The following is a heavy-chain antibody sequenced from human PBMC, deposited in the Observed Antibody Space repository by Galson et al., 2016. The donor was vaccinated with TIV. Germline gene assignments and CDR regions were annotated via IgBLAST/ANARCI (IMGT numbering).Heavy chain of an antibody. J-gene: IGHJ4*02. V-gene: IGHV1-69*01. CDR1: GGIFFSNA. Sequence: SCKASGGIFFSNAISWVRQAPGQGLEWMGGINPIFNIPNYAQKFQGRVTITADASTSTAYMELSSLSSDDTAVYYCARGSDYSGNSPSDYWGQGTLVTVSS. CDR3: ARGSDYSGNSPSDY. CDR2: INPIFNIP. D-gene: IGHD4-23*01.